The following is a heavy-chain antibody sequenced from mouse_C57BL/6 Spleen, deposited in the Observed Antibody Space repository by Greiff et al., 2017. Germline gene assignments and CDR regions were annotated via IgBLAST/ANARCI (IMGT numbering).Heavy chain of an antibody. CDR3: ARTWDGYFGV. CDR2: IYPGDGDT. V-gene: IGHV1-82*01. D-gene: IGHD4-1*01. CDR1: GYAFSSSW. Sequence: QVQLQQSGPELVKPGASVKISCKASGYAFSSSWMNWVKQRPGKGLEWIGRIYPGDGDTTYNGKFKGKATLTADKSSSTAYKQLSSLTSEDSAVYFCARTWDGYFGVWGTGTTVTVSS. J-gene: IGHJ1*03.